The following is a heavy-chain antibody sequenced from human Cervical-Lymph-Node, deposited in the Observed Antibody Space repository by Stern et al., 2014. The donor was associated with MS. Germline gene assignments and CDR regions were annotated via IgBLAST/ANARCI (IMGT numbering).Heavy chain of an antibody. CDR3: ARVRTYGQDIQGGFDF. CDR2: IFYSGTT. D-gene: IGHD2-15*01. CDR1: GASTRSPDHF. J-gene: IGHJ4*02. Sequence: QVQLQESGPGLVKPSQTLSLTCSVFGASTRSPDHFWTWVRQHPGKGLEWIGHIFYSGTTRYNPSLRPRLHISVDTSKNQFSLEMASVTAADTAVYYCARVRTYGQDIQGGFDFWGQGALVTVSS. V-gene: IGHV4-31*03.